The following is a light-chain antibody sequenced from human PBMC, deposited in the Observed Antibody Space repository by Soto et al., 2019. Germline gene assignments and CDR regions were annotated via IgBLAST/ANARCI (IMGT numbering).Light chain of an antibody. CDR3: QQRSNWPPIT. CDR2: GAS. Sequence: EIVMTQSPGTLSLSPGETATLSCRASQSVSSNYVAWFHQKPGQAPRLLIYGASSRATGIPDRFRGSGSGTDFTLTISSLEPEDFAVYYCQQRSNWPPITFGQGTRLEIK. J-gene: IGKJ5*01. CDR1: QSVSSNY. V-gene: IGKV3D-20*02.